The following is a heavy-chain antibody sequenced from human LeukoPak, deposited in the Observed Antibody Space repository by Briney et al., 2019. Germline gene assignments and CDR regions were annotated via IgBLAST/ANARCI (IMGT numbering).Heavy chain of an antibody. CDR2: INAGNGNS. Sequence: PGGSLRLPCAAYGFTFSNYAMDWVRQAPGQGLEWMGCINAGNGNSTYSRKFQGRVTITRHTSASTAYMELSSLRSEDTAVYYCARSPVVGITMVRGVISLLPNFDYWGQGTLVTVSS. V-gene: IGHV1-3*01. D-gene: IGHD3-10*01. CDR3: ARSPVVGITMVRGVISLLPNFDY. J-gene: IGHJ4*02. CDR1: GFTFSNYA.